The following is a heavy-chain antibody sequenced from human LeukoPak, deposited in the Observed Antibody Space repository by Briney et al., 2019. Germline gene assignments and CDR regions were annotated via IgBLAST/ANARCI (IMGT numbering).Heavy chain of an antibody. V-gene: IGHV3-66*01. Sequence: GGSLRLSCAASGFTVSSNYMSWVRQAPGKGLEWVSVIYSGGSTYYADSVKGRFTISRDNSKNTLYLQMNSLRAEDTAVYYCARESHSGSQDFDYWGQGTLVTVSS. J-gene: IGHJ4*02. CDR1: GFTVSSNY. CDR2: IYSGGST. D-gene: IGHD3-10*01. CDR3: ARESHSGSQDFDY.